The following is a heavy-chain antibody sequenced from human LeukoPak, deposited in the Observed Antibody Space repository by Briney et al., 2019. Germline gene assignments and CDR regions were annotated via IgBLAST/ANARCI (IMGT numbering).Heavy chain of an antibody. J-gene: IGHJ3*02. CDR1: GFTFSSYG. CDR2: ISYDGSNK. CDR3: ARPKHANVDYGAFDI. Sequence: GRSLRLSCAASGFTFSSYGMHWVRQAPGKGLEWVAVISYDGSNKYYADSVKGRFTISRDNSKNTLYLQMNSLRAEDTAVYYCARPKHANVDYGAFDIWGQGTMVTVSS. D-gene: IGHD4-17*01. V-gene: IGHV3-30*03.